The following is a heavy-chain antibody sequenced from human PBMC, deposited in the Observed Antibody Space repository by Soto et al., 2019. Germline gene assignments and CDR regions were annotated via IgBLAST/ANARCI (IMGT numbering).Heavy chain of an antibody. J-gene: IGHJ5*02. V-gene: IGHV1-8*01. CDR3: ARDRSITTSYCSSTSCKNWFDP. CDR2: MNPNSGNT. D-gene: IGHD2-2*01. Sequence: ASVKVSCKASGYTFTSYDINWVRQATGQGLEWMGWMNPNSGNTGYAQKFQGRVTMTRNTSISTAYMELSSLRSEDTAVYYCARDRSITTSYCSSTSCKNWFDPWGQGTLVTVSS. CDR1: GYTFTSYD.